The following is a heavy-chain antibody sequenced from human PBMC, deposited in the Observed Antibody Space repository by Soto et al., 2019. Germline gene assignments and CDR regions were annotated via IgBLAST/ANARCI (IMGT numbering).Heavy chain of an antibody. CDR2: INPSGGST. Sequence: ASVKVSCTASGYTFTSYYMHWVRPAPVQGLEWRGIINPSGGSTSYAQKLQGRVTITRDTSTSTVYMELSSRRSEDTSVYYCAVEDGYNLFDYWGQGTLVTGSS. CDR3: AVEDGYNLFDY. J-gene: IGHJ4*02. V-gene: IGHV1-46*04. CDR1: GYTFTSYY. D-gene: IGHD5-12*01.